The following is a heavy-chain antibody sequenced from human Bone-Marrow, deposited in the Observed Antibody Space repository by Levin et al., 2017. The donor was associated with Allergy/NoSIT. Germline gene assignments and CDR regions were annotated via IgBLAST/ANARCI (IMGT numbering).Heavy chain of an antibody. CDR1: GGSISSGDYY. J-gene: IGHJ6*02. CDR3: ARDRDDFWSGYPAQNYGMDV. CDR2: IYYSGST. D-gene: IGHD3-3*01. Sequence: SETLSLTCTVSGGSISSGDYYWSWIRQPPGKGLEWIGYIYYSGSTYYNPSLKSRVTISVDTSKNQFSLKLSSVTAADTAVYYCARDRDDFWSGYPAQNYGMDVWGQGTTVTVSS. V-gene: IGHV4-30-4*01.